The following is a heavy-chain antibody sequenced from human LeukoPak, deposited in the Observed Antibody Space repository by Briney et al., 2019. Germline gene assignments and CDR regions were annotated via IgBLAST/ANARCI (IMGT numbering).Heavy chain of an antibody. V-gene: IGHV3-74*01. CDR1: GFTFSTYW. J-gene: IGHJ5*02. Sequence: GGSLRLSCAASGFTFSTYWMHWVRQAPGKGLVWVSRIKSDGSITTYADAVKGRFTISRDNTKNTLYLGVNSLRAEDTAVYYCAGSTYANWFDPWGQGTLVTVSS. CDR2: IKSDGSIT. CDR3: AGSTYANWFDP. D-gene: IGHD2/OR15-2a*01.